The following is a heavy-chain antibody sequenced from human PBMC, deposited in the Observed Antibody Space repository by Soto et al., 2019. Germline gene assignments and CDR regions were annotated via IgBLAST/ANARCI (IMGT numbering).Heavy chain of an antibody. D-gene: IGHD6-19*01. CDR3: ARGLSYPCSSVAGHHDAFDI. J-gene: IGHJ3*02. Sequence: QVQLQQWGAGLLKPSETLSLTCAVYGGSFSGYYWSWIRQPPGKGLEWIGEINHSGSTNYNPSLKSRVTISVDTSKNQFSLKLSSVTAADTAVYYCARGLSYPCSSVAGHHDAFDIWGQGTMVTVSS. CDR1: GGSFSGYY. V-gene: IGHV4-34*01. CDR2: INHSGST.